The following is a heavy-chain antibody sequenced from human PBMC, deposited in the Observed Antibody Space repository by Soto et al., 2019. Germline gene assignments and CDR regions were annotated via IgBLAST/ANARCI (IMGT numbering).Heavy chain of an antibody. CDR2: INAGNGNT. D-gene: IGHD4-17*01. CDR3: ARCGDYAWFDP. CDR1: GYTFNSYA. J-gene: IGHJ5*02. V-gene: IGHV1-3*01. Sequence: ALVKVSCKASGYTFNSYAMQWVRQAPGQRLEWMGWINAGNGNTKYSQKFQGRVTITRDTSASTAYMGLSSLRSEDTAVYYCARCGDYAWFDPWGQGTLVTVSS.